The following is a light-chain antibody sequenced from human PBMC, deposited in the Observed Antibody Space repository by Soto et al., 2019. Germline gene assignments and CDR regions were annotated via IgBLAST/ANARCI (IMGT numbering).Light chain of an antibody. V-gene: IGLV2-14*01. CDR1: SSDVGGYNY. CDR2: DVT. J-gene: IGLJ1*01. Sequence: QSALTQPASVSVSPGQSITISCTGTSSDVGGYNYVSWYQQHPGKAPKLMIYDVTYRPSGVPDRFSGSKSGTSASLAITGLQAEDEADYYCQSYDSSLSGSSVFGTGTKVTVL. CDR3: QSYDSSLSGSSV.